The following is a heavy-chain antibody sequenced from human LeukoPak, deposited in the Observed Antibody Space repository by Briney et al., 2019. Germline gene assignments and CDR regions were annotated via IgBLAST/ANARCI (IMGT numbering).Heavy chain of an antibody. CDR2: INPNSGGT. CDR1: GYTFTGYY. J-gene: IGHJ4*02. Sequence: ASVKVSCEASGYTFTGYYMHWVRQAPGQGLEWMGWINPNSGGTNYAQKFQGRVTMTRDTSISTAYMELSRLRSDDTAVYYCGRDLFYDSGSQPEDFWGQGTMVSVSS. D-gene: IGHD1-26*01. CDR3: GRDLFYDSGSQPEDF. V-gene: IGHV1-2*02.